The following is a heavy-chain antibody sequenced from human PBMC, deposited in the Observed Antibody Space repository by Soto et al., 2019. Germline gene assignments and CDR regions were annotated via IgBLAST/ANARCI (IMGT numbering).Heavy chain of an antibody. J-gene: IGHJ4*02. CDR1: GFRFSDFY. CDR3: ARDRDTYGHGFFDY. CDR2: ISTSGSNT. D-gene: IGHD2-8*01. Sequence: QVQLVESGGGLVKPGGSLRLSCAASGFRFSDFYMTWIRQAPGKGLEWVSHISTSGSNTNYADSVKGRFTVSRDNANNAPYLEMNNLRVEDTAVYFCARDRDTYGHGFFDYWGQGTLVTVSS. V-gene: IGHV3-11*05.